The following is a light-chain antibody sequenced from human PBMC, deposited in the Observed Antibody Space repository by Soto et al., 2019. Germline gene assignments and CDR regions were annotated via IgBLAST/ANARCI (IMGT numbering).Light chain of an antibody. CDR1: SSDVGRYNF. Sequence: QSALTQPASASGSPGQSITISCTGTSSDVGRYNFVSWYQQHPGKAPKITIYEVTKRSSGVSNRFSGSKSANTASLTISGLQAEYEADYYCCSYAGKSTWVLGGGTKLTVL. V-gene: IGLV2-23*02. CDR2: EVT. J-gene: IGLJ3*02. CDR3: CSYAGKSTWV.